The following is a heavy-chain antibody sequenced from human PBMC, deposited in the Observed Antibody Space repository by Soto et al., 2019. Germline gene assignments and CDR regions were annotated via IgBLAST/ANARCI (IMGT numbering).Heavy chain of an antibody. Sequence: PSETLSLTGTVCGGSISSYYWSWIRQPAGKGLAWLGRIYTSGSTNYNPSRKSRVTIPVDTSKNQSSLKLSSVTAADTAVYYCARSTVRLYSSVCECDYYGLDVWGQGTLVTVSS. D-gene: IGHD6-19*01. V-gene: IGHV4-4*07. J-gene: IGHJ4*02. CDR2: IYTSGST. CDR1: GGSISSYY. CDR3: ARSTVRLYSSVCECDYYGLDV.